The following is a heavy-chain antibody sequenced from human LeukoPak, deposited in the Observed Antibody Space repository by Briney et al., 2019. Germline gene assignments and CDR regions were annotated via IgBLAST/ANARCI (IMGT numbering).Heavy chain of an antibody. J-gene: IGHJ1*01. CDR3: ASDETYYDILTGYYALEYFQH. D-gene: IGHD3-9*01. V-gene: IGHV3-7*03. Sequence: GGSLRLSCAASGFTFSSYWMSWVRQAPGKGLEWVANIKQDGSEKYYVDSVKGRFTISRDNAKNSLYLQMNSLRAEDTAVYYCASDETYYDILTGYYALEYFQHWGQGTLVTVSS. CDR1: GFTFSSYW. CDR2: IKQDGSEK.